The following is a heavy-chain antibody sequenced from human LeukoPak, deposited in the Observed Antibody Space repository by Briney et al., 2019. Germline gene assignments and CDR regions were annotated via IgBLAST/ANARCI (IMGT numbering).Heavy chain of an antibody. CDR1: GFTFRNHG. V-gene: IGHV3-33*01. CDR2: IWYDGSNK. Sequence: GGSLRLSCEASGFTFRNHGMHWVRQAPGKGLEWVAVIWYDGSNKYYADSVKGRFTISRDNSKNTLYLEMNSLRAEDTAVYYCVRDWKSVYFDLWGQGTLVAVSS. J-gene: IGHJ4*02. CDR3: VRDWKSVYFDL. D-gene: IGHD1-1*01.